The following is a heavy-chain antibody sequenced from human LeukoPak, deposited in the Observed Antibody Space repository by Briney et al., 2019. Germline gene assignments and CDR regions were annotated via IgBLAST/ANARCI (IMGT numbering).Heavy chain of an antibody. Sequence: PSETLSLTCAVYGGSFSGYYWSWIRQPPGKGLEWIGEINHSGSTNYNPSLKSRVTISVDTSKNQFSLKLSSVTAADTAVYYCARAPSFQSYSSYLGYYYYYYMDVWGKGTTVTVSS. J-gene: IGHJ6*03. CDR1: GGSFSGYY. V-gene: IGHV4-34*01. D-gene: IGHD6-6*01. CDR3: ARAPSFQSYSSYLGYYYYYYMDV. CDR2: INHSGST.